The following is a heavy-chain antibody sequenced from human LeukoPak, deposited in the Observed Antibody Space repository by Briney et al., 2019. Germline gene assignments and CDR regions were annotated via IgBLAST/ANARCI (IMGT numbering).Heavy chain of an antibody. CDR1: GGSISSSSYY. J-gene: IGHJ5*02. CDR2: IYYSGST. Sequence: SETLSLTCTVSGGSISSSSYYWGWTRQPPGKGLEWIGSIYYSGSTYYNPSLKSRVTISVDTSKNQFSLKLSSVTAADTAVYYCARVLGGYCSSTSCYSRLWFDPWGQGTLVTVSS. CDR3: ARVLGGYCSSTSCYSRLWFDP. V-gene: IGHV4-39*07. D-gene: IGHD2-2*01.